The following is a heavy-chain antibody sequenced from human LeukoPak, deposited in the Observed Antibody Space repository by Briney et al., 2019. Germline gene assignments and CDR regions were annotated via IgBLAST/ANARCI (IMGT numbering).Heavy chain of an antibody. J-gene: IGHJ6*02. D-gene: IGHD6-19*01. CDR3: ARSIAVAGTFGYYYYGMDV. V-gene: IGHV4-31*03. CDR1: GGSISSGGYY. CDR2: IYYSGST. Sequence: SETLSLTCTVSGGSISSGGYYWSWIRQHPGKGLEWIGYIYYSGSTYYNPSLKSRVTISVDTSKNQFSLKLSSVTAADTAVYYCARSIAVAGTFGYYYYGMDVWGQGTTVTVSS.